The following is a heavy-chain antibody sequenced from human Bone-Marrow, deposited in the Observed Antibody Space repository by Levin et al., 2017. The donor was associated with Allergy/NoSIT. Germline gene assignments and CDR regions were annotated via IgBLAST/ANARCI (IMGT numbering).Heavy chain of an antibody. CDR3: AGRTLPSRSSFYPTWFDP. D-gene: IGHD1/OR15-1a*01. CDR2: IYPADSGA. Sequence: RGESLKISCKASGYSFSSYWIAWVRQAPGKGLEWVGTIYPADSGARYSPSFQGQVTISVDMSIGTAYLQWDSLKAPDTAVYYCAGRTLPSRSSFYPTWFDPWGQGTLVTVSS. CDR1: GYSFSSYW. V-gene: IGHV5-51*01. J-gene: IGHJ5*02.